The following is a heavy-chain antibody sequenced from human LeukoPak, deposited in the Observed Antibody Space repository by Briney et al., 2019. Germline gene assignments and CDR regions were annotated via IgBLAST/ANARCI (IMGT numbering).Heavy chain of an antibody. J-gene: IGHJ3*02. CDR1: GFTFSSYA. V-gene: IGHV3-23*01. CDR2: ISGSGGST. D-gene: IGHD2-2*01. Sequence: GGSLRLSCAASGFTFSSYAMSWVRQAPGKGLEWVSAISGSGGSTYYADSEKGRFTISRDNSKNTLYLQMNSLRAEDTAVYYCAKGVLVPAAMTGPDAFDIWGQGTMVTVSS. CDR3: AKGVLVPAAMTGPDAFDI.